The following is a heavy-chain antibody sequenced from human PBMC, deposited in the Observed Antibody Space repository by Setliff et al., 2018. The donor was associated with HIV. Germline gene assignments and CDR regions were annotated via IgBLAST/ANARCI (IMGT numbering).Heavy chain of an antibody. D-gene: IGHD2-15*01. Sequence: ASLKVSCKASGYAFSTYDINWVRQATGRGLEWMGWMNPNSGNTGYAQQFQGRITMTRNSSISTAYMDLSSLGSEDTAVYYCAIRREVVAAATTRRGLDIWGQGTMVTVS. CDR3: AIRREVVAAATTRRGLDI. V-gene: IGHV1-8*02. J-gene: IGHJ3*02. CDR2: MNPNSGNT. CDR1: GYAFSTYD.